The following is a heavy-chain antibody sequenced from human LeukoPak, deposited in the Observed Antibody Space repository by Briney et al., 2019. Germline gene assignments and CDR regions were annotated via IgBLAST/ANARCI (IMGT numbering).Heavy chain of an antibody. CDR2: IRYDGSNK. D-gene: IGHD3-10*01. J-gene: IGHJ4*02. CDR3: AKDTRGDYGWDFDY. Sequence: GGSLRLSCAASGFTFSNYAMHWVRQAPGKGLEWVAFIRYDGSNKYYADSVKGRFTISRDNSKDTLYLQMNSLRAEDAAVYYCAKDTRGDYGWDFDYWGQGTLVTVSS. CDR1: GFTFSNYA. V-gene: IGHV3-30*02.